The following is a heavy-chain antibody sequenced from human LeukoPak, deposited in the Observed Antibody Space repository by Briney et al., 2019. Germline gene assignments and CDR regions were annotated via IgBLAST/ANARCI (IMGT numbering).Heavy chain of an antibody. CDR3: ACREFYSPWPGP. CDR1: GYSFTSYW. Sequence: GESLKISCKGSGYSFTSYWIGWVRQTPGKGLEWMGVIYPGDSRTRYNPSFEGQVTISADKCINTAYLQWSSLKASDTAMYYCACREFYSPWPGPWGQGTLVTVSS. J-gene: IGHJ5*02. CDR2: IYPGDSRT. V-gene: IGHV5-51*01. D-gene: IGHD5-18*01.